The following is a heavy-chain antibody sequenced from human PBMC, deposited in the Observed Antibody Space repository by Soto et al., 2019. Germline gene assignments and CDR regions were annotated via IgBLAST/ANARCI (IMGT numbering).Heavy chain of an antibody. V-gene: IGHV4-39*01. Sequence: SETLSLTCTVSGGSISSSSFYWGWIRQPPGKGLEWIGSIYYSGSTYYNPSLKSRVTISVDTSKNQFSLKLSSVTAADTAVYYCARGGITMIVVVITEFDYWGQGTLVTVSS. J-gene: IGHJ4*02. CDR3: ARGGITMIVVVITEFDY. CDR1: GGSISSSSFY. CDR2: IYYSGST. D-gene: IGHD3-22*01.